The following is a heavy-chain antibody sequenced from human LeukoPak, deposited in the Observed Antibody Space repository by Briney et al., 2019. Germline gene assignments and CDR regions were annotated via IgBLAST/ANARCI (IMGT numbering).Heavy chain of an antibody. V-gene: IGHV1-69*13. Sequence: SVKVSCKASGGTFSSYAISWVRQAPGQGLEWMGGIIPIFGTANYAQKFQGRVTITADESTSTAYMELSSLRSEDTAVYYCAGARVVVPAAMLSYYYYGMDVWGKGTTVTVSS. CDR2: IIPIFGTA. J-gene: IGHJ6*04. CDR1: GGTFSSYA. D-gene: IGHD2-2*01. CDR3: AGARVVVPAAMLSYYYYGMDV.